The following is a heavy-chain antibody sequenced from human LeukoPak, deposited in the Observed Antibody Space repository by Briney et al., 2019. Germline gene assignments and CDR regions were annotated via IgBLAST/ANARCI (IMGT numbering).Heavy chain of an antibody. D-gene: IGHD3-9*01. V-gene: IGHV1-18*01. CDR2: ISAYNGNT. CDR1: GYTFTSYG. J-gene: IGHJ4*02. CDR3: VRALGDGNYDILTGYFLPDY. Sequence: GASVKVSCKASGYTFTSYGISWVRQAPGQGLEWMGWISAYNGNTNYAQRLQGRVTMTTDTSTSTAYMELRSLRSDDTAVYYCVRALGDGNYDILTGYFLPDYWGQGTLVTVSS.